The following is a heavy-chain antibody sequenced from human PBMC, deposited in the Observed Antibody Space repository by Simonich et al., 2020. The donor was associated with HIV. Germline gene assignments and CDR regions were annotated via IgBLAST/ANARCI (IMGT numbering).Heavy chain of an antibody. CDR3: ARRHPTTVTTPYFDY. J-gene: IGHJ4*02. Sequence: QVQLQQWGAGLLKPSETLSLTCAVYGGSFSGYYWSWIRQPPGKGLERIGEIKHSGSTNYNPSLKSRVTISVDTSKNQFSLKLSSVTAADTAVYYCARRHPTTVTTPYFDYWGQGTLVTVSS. CDR2: IKHSGST. CDR1: GGSFSGYY. V-gene: IGHV4-34*01. D-gene: IGHD4-17*01.